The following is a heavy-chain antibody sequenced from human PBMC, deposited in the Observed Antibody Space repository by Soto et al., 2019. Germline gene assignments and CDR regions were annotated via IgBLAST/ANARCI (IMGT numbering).Heavy chain of an antibody. CDR3: ARGRYSYGHFDF. Sequence: QVQLQESGPGLVKPSKTLSLTCTVSGGSVSSGFYYWTWIRQSSGKGPEWIGYIYYSGTTSYNPSLKSRVTMSRDTSKNLFSLELNSVTAADTAVYYCARGRYSYGHFDFWGRGTLVTVSS. CDR2: IYYSGTT. J-gene: IGHJ4*02. CDR1: GGSVSSGFYY. V-gene: IGHV4-61*01. D-gene: IGHD5-18*01.